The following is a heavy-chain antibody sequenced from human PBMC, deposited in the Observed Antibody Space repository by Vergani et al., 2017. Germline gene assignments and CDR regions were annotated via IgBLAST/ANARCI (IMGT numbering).Heavy chain of an antibody. Sequence: EVQLLESGGGLVQPGGSLRLSCAASGFTFSSLAMSWVRPAPGKGLGWGSAISGSGGSTYYADSVKGRFTISRDNSKNPLYLKMNSLRAEDTAVYYCAKWKGNIVGSGWYYFDYWGQGTLVTVSS. CDR1: GFTFSSLA. J-gene: IGHJ4*02. CDR2: ISGSGGST. V-gene: IGHV3-23*01. D-gene: IGHD6-19*01. CDR3: AKWKGNIVGSGWYYFDY.